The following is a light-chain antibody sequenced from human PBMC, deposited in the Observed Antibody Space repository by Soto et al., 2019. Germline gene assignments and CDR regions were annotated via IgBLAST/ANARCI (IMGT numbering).Light chain of an antibody. CDR1: SSDTAGYNY. CDR2: EVS. V-gene: IGLV2-14*01. Sequence: QSALTQPASVSGSPGQSITISCTGTSSDTAGYNYVSWYQQHPGKAPKLMIYEVSNRPSGVSNRFSGSQSGNTASLTISGLQAEDEANYYCSSYTTSNTPLYVFGTGTKLTV. J-gene: IGLJ1*01. CDR3: SSYTTSNTPLYV.